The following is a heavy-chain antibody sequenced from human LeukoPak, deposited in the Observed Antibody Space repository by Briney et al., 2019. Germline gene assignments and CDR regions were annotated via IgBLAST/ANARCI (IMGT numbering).Heavy chain of an antibody. Sequence: GESLKISCKASGYNFTSYWLAWVRQMPGKGLEWMGIFYPDDSETRYSPSFQGQVTISADKSTSAAYLQWTSLKASDTAMYYCANSVAVAGTALDYWGQGTLVTVSS. V-gene: IGHV5-51*01. CDR1: GYNFTSYW. CDR2: FYPDDSET. CDR3: ANSVAVAGTALDY. D-gene: IGHD6-19*01. J-gene: IGHJ4*02.